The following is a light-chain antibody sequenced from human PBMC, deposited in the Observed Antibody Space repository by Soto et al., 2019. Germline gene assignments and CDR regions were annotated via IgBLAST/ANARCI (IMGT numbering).Light chain of an antibody. CDR2: AAS. Sequence: DIQMTQSPSSLSASVGDRVTITCRASQSISSYLNWYQQKPGKAPKLLISAASTLQSGVPSRFSGSGSGTEFTLTISSLQPEDFATYYCQQLNGYPPTFGQGTKVDIK. CDR1: QSISSY. J-gene: IGKJ1*01. V-gene: IGKV1-9*01. CDR3: QQLNGYPPT.